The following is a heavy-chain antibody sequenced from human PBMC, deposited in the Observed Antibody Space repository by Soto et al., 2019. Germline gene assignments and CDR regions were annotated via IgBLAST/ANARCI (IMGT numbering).Heavy chain of an antibody. CDR1: GGTFSSYA. V-gene: IGHV1-69*01. D-gene: IGHD6-13*01. CDR2: IIPIFGTA. J-gene: IGHJ6*02. Sequence: QVQLVQSGAEVKKPGSSVKVSCKASGGTFSSYAISWVRQAPGQGLEWMGGIIPIFGTANYAQKFQGRVTITADESTSTAYMEMSSLRSEDTAVYYCARRRREKRIQDIPGIAAAGPPPVLYYGMDVWGQGTTVTVSS. CDR3: ARRRREKRIQDIPGIAAAGPPPVLYYGMDV.